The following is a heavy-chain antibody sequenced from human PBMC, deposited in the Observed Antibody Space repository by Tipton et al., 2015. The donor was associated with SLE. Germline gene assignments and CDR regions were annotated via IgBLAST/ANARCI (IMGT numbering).Heavy chain of an antibody. Sequence: GSLRLSCAASGFTFSSYDMHWVRQAPGKGLEYVSAISSNGGNTYYADSAMGRFSISRDNFKKAVYLQMGSLRAEDMAVYYCARGLYSGYDHWGQGTLVTVSS. V-gene: IGHV3-64*02. CDR3: ARGLYSGYDH. CDR1: GFTFSSYD. D-gene: IGHD5-12*01. CDR2: ISSNGGNT. J-gene: IGHJ4*02.